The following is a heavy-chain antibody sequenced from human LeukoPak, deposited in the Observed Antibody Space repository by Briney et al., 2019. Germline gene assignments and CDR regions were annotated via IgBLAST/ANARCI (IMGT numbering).Heavy chain of an antibody. J-gene: IGHJ4*02. CDR1: GFTFSSYA. Sequence: GRSLRLSCAASGFTFSSYAMHWVRQAPGKGLEWVAVISYDGSNKYYADSVKGRFTISRDNSKNTLYLQMNSPRAEDTAVYYCARGSVALRGYFDYWGQGTLVTVSS. CDR2: ISYDGSNK. D-gene: IGHD5-12*01. CDR3: ARGSVALRGYFDY. V-gene: IGHV3-30-3*01.